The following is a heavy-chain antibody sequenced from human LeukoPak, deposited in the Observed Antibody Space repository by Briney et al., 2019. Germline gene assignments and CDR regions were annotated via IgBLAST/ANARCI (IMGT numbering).Heavy chain of an antibody. Sequence: GGSLRLSCAASGFTFSSYWMSWVRQAPGKGLEWVANIKQDGSEKYYVDSVKGRFTISRDNAKNSLYLQMNSLRAEGTAVYYCARCGYSYGYLYYYYYGMDVWGQGTTVTVSS. J-gene: IGHJ6*02. D-gene: IGHD5-18*01. CDR1: GFTFSSYW. V-gene: IGHV3-7*01. CDR3: ARCGYSYGYLYYYYYGMDV. CDR2: IKQDGSEK.